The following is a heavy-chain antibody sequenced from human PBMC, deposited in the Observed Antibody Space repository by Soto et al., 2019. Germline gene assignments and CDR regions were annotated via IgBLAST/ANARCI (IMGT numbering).Heavy chain of an antibody. CDR3: ATLNSFGSDY. D-gene: IGHD5-18*01. CDR1: GFTFNNYW. V-gene: IGHV3-74*02. J-gene: IGHJ4*02. CDR2: IYSDGSGS. Sequence: EVQLLESGGGLVQPGGSLRLSCAASGFTFNNYWMHWVRQAPGKGLVWVSYIYSDGSGSSYADSVKGRFTISRDNAKSTLYLQMNSLRAEDTAVYYCATLNSFGSDYWGQGTLVTVSS.